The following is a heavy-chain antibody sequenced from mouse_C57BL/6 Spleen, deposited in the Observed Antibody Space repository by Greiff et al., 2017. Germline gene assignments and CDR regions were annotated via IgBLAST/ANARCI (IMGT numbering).Heavy chain of an antibody. CDR1: GYTFTSYW. CDR3: APRYDPRDY. CDR2: IYPSDSET. Sequence: QVQLQQPGAELVRPGSSVQLSCKASGYTFTSYWMDWVKQRPGQGLEWIGNIYPSDSETHYNQKFKDKDTLTVDKSSSTAYMQLSSLTSEASAGYFCAPRYDPRDYWGQGTTLTVAS. D-gene: IGHD2-3*01. V-gene: IGHV1-61*01. J-gene: IGHJ2*01.